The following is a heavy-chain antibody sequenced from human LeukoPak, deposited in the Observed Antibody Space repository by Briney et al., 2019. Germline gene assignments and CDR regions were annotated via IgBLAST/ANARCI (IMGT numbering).Heavy chain of an antibody. CDR3: ARERIGYCSRTSCYLERYYYYMDV. D-gene: IGHD2-2*01. CDR2: ISSSSSYI. V-gene: IGHV3-21*01. CDR1: GFTFSSYS. Sequence: GGSLGLSCAASGFTFSSYSMNWVRQAPGKGLEWVSSISSSSSYIYYADSVKGRFTISRDNAKNSLYLQMNSLRAEDTAVYYCARERIGYCSRTSCYLERYYYYMDVWGKGTAVTVSS. J-gene: IGHJ6*03.